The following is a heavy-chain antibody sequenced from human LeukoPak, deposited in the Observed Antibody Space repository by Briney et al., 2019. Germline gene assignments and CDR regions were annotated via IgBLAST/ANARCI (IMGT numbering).Heavy chain of an antibody. D-gene: IGHD6-13*01. Sequence: ASVKVSCKASGYTLTGYYMHRVRQAPGQGLEWMGWINPNSGGTNYAQKFQGRVTMTRDTSISTAYMELSRLRSDDTAVYYCARVLRGTAAGNNWFDPWGQGTQVTVPS. CDR3: ARVLRGTAAGNNWFDP. CDR2: INPNSGGT. V-gene: IGHV1-2*02. CDR1: GYTLTGYY. J-gene: IGHJ5*02.